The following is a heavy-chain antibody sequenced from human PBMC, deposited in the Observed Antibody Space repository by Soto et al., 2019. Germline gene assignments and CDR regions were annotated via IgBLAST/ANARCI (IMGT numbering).Heavy chain of an antibody. CDR3: AKVRYSSPMGYYYGMDV. V-gene: IGHV1-69*01. J-gene: IGHJ6*02. CDR2: IIPIFGTA. Sequence: QVQLEQSGGEVKKPGSSVKVSCKASGVTFSKFIMTWVRQAPGLGLEWVGGIIPIFGTANYAQKFQGRVTITADESTSTSYLKVSNLRSEDTAVYYCAKVRYSSPMGYYYGMDVWGQGTAVTVSS. CDR1: GVTFSKFI. D-gene: IGHD6-19*01.